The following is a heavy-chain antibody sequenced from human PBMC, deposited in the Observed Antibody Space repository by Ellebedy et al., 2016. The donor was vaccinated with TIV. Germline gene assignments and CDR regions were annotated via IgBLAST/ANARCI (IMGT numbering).Heavy chain of an antibody. Sequence: GESLKISCAASGFTFSSYWMSWVRQAPGKGLEWVANIKQDGSEKYYVDSVKGRFTISRDNAKNSLYLQMNSLRAEDTAVYYCARRSRILGYGMDVWGQGTTVTVSS. CDR2: IKQDGSEK. CDR1: GFTFSSYW. D-gene: IGHD2-21*01. V-gene: IGHV3-7*03. J-gene: IGHJ6*02. CDR3: ARRSRILGYGMDV.